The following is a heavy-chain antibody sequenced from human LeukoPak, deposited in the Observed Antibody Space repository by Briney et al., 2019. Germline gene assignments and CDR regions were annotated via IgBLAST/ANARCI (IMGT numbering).Heavy chain of an antibody. CDR3: ARANRYGDYRNWFDP. V-gene: IGHV1-2*02. Sequence: FQGRVTMTRDTSISTAYMELSRLRSDDTAVYYCARANRYGDYRNWFDPWGQGTLVTVSS. D-gene: IGHD4-17*01. J-gene: IGHJ5*02.